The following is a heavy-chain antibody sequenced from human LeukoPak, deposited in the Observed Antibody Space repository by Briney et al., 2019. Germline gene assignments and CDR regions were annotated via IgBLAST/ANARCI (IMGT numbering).Heavy chain of an antibody. CDR2: INHSGST. CDR3: ARGVIAAPHYYYAMDV. CDR1: GGSFSGYY. Sequence: SETLSLTCAVYGGSFSGYYWSWIRQPPGKGLXXXGEINHSGSTNYNPSLKSRVTISVDTSKNQFSLKLSSVTAADTAVYYCARGVIAAPHYYYAMDVWGQGTTVTVSS. J-gene: IGHJ6*02. V-gene: IGHV4-34*01. D-gene: IGHD6-6*01.